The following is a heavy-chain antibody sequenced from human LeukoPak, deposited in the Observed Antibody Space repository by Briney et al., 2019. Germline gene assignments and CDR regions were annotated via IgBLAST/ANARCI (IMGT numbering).Heavy chain of an antibody. V-gene: IGHV4-34*01. CDR3: ARWNYDSSGNTYDRAFDI. Sequence: SETPSLTCAVYGGSFSDYFWSWIRQPPGKGLEWIGKINHSGSTNYNASLKSRVTISVDTSKNQFSLKLSSVTAADTAVYYCARWNYDSSGNTYDRAFDIWGQGTMVTASS. D-gene: IGHD3-22*01. CDR2: INHSGST. J-gene: IGHJ3*02. CDR1: GGSFSDYF.